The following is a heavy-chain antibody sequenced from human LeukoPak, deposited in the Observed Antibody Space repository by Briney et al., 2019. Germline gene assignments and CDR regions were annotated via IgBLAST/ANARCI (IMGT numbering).Heavy chain of an antibody. D-gene: IGHD1-7*01. V-gene: IGHV3-7*01. CDR2: IKQDGSEK. CDR1: GFTFSSYW. CDR3: VGWNYRRGFDY. Sequence: GGSLRLSCAASGFTFSSYWMSWVRQAPGKGLEWVANIKQDGSEKYYVDSVKGRFTISRDNAKNSLYLQMNSLRAEDTAVYYCVGWNYRRGFDYWGQGTLVTVSS. J-gene: IGHJ4*02.